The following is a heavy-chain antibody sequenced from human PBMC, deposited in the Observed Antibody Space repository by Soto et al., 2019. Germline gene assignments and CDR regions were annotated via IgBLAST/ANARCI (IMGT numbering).Heavy chain of an antibody. CDR3: ARDESAAAGTWDFDY. D-gene: IGHD6-13*01. Sequence: QVQLVQSGAEVKKPGSSVKVSCKASVGTFSSYAISWVRQAPGQGLEWMGGIIPIFGTANYAQKFQGRVTITEDESTSTAYMELNSLRSEDTPVYYWARDESAAAGTWDFDYWGQGTLVTVSS. CDR1: VGTFSSYA. J-gene: IGHJ4*02. CDR2: IIPIFGTA. V-gene: IGHV1-69*01.